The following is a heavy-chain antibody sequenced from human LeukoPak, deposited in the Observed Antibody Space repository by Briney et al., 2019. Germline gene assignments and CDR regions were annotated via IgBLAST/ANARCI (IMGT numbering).Heavy chain of an antibody. V-gene: IGHV1-18*01. D-gene: IGHD6-13*01. J-gene: IGHJ4*02. CDR1: GYTFTSYG. Sequence: ASVKVSCKASGYTFTSYGINWVRQAPGQGLEWMGWISAYNGNTNYAQKLQGRVTMTTDTSTSTAYMELTSLRSDDTAVYYCARDESSSSWLYYWGQGTLVTVSS. CDR2: ISAYNGNT. CDR3: ARDESSSSWLYY.